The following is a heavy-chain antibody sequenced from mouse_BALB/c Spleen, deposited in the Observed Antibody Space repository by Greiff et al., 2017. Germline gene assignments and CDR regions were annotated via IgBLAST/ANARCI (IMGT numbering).Heavy chain of an antibody. CDR1: GFTFSSFG. J-gene: IGHJ1*01. Sequence: EVQLVESGGGLVQPGGSRKLSCAASGFTFSSFGMYWVRQAPEKGLEWVAYISSGSSTIYYADTVKGRFTISRDNPKNTLFLQMTSLRSEDTAMYYCAGSRGNLYWYFDVWGAGTTVTVSS. V-gene: IGHV5-17*02. CDR2: ISSGSSTI. D-gene: IGHD2-1*01. CDR3: AGSRGNLYWYFDV.